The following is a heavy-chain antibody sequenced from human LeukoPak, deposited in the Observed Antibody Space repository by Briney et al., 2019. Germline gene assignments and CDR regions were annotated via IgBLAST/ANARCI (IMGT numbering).Heavy chain of an antibody. D-gene: IGHD3-10*01. J-gene: IGHJ4*02. CDR2: IKQDGSEK. CDR3: ARRHHFGFLDS. CDR1: GVMFPSYW. V-gene: IGHV3-7*04. Sequence: GGSLRLSCAASGVMFPSYWVTWVRQAPGKGLEWVANIKQDGSEKYYVDSVKGRFTISRDNAKNSVYLQMNSLRAEDTAVYYCARRHHFGFLDSWGQGTLVTVSS.